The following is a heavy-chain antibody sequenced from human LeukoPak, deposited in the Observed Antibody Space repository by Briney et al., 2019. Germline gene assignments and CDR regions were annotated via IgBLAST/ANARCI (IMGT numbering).Heavy chain of an antibody. Sequence: SETLSLTCAVCGGYITADYWSWIRQPPGKALEWVGYIYSSGRTTYSPSLKSRVTISMDTSKNQFSLKLSSLTAVDTAVYYCARGGRFGESSLLGDWGQGTLVTVSS. J-gene: IGHJ4*02. CDR2: IYSSGRT. CDR3: ARGGRFGESSLLGD. V-gene: IGHV4-59*01. D-gene: IGHD3-10*01. CDR1: GGYITADY.